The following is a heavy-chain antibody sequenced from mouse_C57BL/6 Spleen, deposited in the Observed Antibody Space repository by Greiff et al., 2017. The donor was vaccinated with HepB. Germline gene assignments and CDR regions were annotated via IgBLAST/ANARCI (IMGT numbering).Heavy chain of an antibody. V-gene: IGHV1-47*01. Sequence: QVQLQQSGAELVKPGASVKMSCKASGYTFTTYPIEWMKQNHGKSLEWIGNFHPYNDDTKYNEKFKGKATLTVEKSSSTVYLELSRLTSDDSAVYYCVRGTTVVDTHYYAMCYWGEGTSVTVSS. CDR1: GYTFTTYP. D-gene: IGHD1-1*01. CDR2: FHPYNDDT. CDR3: VRGTTVVDTHYYAMCY. J-gene: IGHJ4*01.